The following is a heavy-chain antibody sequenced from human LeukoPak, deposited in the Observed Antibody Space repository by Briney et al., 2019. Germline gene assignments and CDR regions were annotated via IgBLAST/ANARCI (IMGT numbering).Heavy chain of an antibody. CDR2: INIVNNDI. D-gene: IGHD3-10*01. CDR3: ARVIGYYYGSGDKGFDY. Sequence: GGSMRLSCAAAGFTFSSYSMNWVRQAPGEGREWVSHINIVNNDIYYSDSVKGRFTISRDNAKNSLYLQMNSLRAEDTAVYYCARVIGYYYGSGDKGFDYWGQGTLVTVSS. V-gene: IGHV3-21*05. J-gene: IGHJ4*02. CDR1: GFTFSSYS.